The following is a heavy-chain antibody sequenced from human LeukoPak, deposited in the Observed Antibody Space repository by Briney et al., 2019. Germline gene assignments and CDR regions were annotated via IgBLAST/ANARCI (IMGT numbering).Heavy chain of an antibody. CDR2: IYSSGST. CDR3: ARYSSSWTDAFDM. CDR1: GGSIISYY. D-gene: IGHD6-13*01. J-gene: IGHJ3*02. V-gene: IGHV4-4*07. Sequence: SETLSLTCTVSGGSIISYYWSWIRQPAGKGLEWIGRIYSSGSTNYNPSLKSRVTMSVDTSKNQFSLKLSSVTAADTAVYYCARYSSSWTDAFDMWGQGTMVAVS.